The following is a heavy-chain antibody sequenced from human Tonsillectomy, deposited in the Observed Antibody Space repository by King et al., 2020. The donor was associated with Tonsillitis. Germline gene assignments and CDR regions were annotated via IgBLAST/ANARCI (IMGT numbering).Heavy chain of an antibody. CDR2: ISYDGSTK. CDR3: AKSGDSYGFDS. D-gene: IGHD5-18*01. CDR1: GFTFSTYG. Sequence: QVQLVESGGGVVQPGRSLRLSCEASGFTFSTYGMHWVRQAPGKGLEWVAVISYDGSTKYYADSVKGRFTISRDNSKNTVYLQMKSLRAEDTSLYYCAKSGDSYGFDSWGQGILVTVSS. J-gene: IGHJ4*02. V-gene: IGHV3-30*18.